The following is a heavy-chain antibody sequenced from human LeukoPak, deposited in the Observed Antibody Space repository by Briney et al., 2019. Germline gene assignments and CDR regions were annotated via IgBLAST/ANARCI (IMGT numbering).Heavy chain of an antibody. V-gene: IGHV3-21*01. J-gene: IGHJ3*01. CDR3: ARDPSYRGFDAFDV. D-gene: IGHD1-26*01. Sequence: GGSLRLSCAASGFTFSSYSMNWVRQAPGKGLEWVSSITSSSRYIYYADSVKGRFTISRDNAKNSLYLQMNYLRAEDTAVYYCARDPSYRGFDAFDVWGQGTMVTVSS. CDR1: GFTFSSYS. CDR2: ITSSSRYI.